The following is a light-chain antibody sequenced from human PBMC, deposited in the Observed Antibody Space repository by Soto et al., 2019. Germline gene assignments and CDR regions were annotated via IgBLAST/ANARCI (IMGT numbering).Light chain of an antibody. CDR3: QQYGSSPLT. V-gene: IGKV3-20*01. Sequence: EIVLTQSPGTLSLSPGDRVTLSCRASQSVSSSYLAWYQQQPGQAPRLLIYGASSRASGIPDRFSGSGSGTDFALTISRLEPEDFAVYYCQQYGSSPLTFGGGTNVEIK. CDR1: QSVSSSY. CDR2: GAS. J-gene: IGKJ4*01.